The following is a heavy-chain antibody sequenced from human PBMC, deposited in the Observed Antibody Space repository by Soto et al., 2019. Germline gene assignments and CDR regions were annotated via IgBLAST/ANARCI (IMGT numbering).Heavy chain of an antibody. CDR1: GGSISPYY. Sequence: PSETLSLTCTVSGGSISPYYWSWIRQPPGKGLEWIGYIYYSGNTEYNPSLKSRVTISVDTSKNQFSLKLSSVTAADTAVYYCARGAPRPDYWGQGTLVTVSS. CDR2: IYYSGNT. J-gene: IGHJ4*02. CDR3: ARGAPRPDY. V-gene: IGHV4-59*08.